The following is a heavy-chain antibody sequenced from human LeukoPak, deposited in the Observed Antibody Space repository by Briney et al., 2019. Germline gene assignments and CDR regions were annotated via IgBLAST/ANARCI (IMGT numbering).Heavy chain of an antibody. D-gene: IGHD2-2*01. CDR1: GGSISSYY. Sequence: SETLSLTCTVSGGSISSYYWSWIRQPAGKGLEWIGRIYTSGSTNYNPSLKSRVTMSVDTSKNQFSLKLSSVTAADTAVYYCARESTPRDIVVVPAYYFDYWGQRTLVTVSS. V-gene: IGHV4-4*07. J-gene: IGHJ4*02. CDR2: IYTSGST. CDR3: ARESTPRDIVVVPAYYFDY.